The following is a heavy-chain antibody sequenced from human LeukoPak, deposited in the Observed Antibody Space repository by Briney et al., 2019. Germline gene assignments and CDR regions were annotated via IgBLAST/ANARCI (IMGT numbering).Heavy chain of an antibody. D-gene: IGHD2-2*01. CDR2: ISSNNNI. Sequence: PGGSLSLFCVVSGLTFSSYAMNWVRQAPGKALEGVLSISSNNNIYYADSVKGRFTISRDNAKNSLSLQMNSLRGEDTAVYYCGREDCNNVRCYGASDAWGQGTLVTVSS. J-gene: IGHJ5*02. V-gene: IGHV3-69-1*01. CDR1: GLTFSSYA. CDR3: GREDCNNVRCYGASDA.